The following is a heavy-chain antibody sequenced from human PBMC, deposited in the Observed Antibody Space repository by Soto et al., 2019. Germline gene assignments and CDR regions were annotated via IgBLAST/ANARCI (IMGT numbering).Heavy chain of an antibody. J-gene: IGHJ6*02. V-gene: IGHV4-39*01. CDR2: MFYFGST. CDR1: GGSFSSSSHY. D-gene: IGHD2-15*01. Sequence: QLQLQESGPGLVKPSETLSLTCTVFGGSFSSSSHYWGWIRQPPGKGLEWLGTMFYFGSTYYNTSLESRVTISVDPSKNQVSLKLSSVTAADTAVYYCARHHFYCTGGSCYLQAYHYYGLDVWGQGTTVTVSS. CDR3: ARHHFYCTGGSCYLQAYHYYGLDV.